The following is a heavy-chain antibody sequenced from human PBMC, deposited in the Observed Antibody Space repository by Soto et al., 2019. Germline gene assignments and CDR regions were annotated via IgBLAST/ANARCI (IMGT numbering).Heavy chain of an antibody. Sequence: SETLSLTCTVSGGSISSYYWSWIRQPPGKGLEWIGYIYYSGSTNYNPSLKSRVTISVDTSKNQFSLKLSSVTAADTAVYYCARGYTVATNWFDPWGQGTLVTVPS. D-gene: IGHD3-16*02. CDR3: ARGYTVATNWFDP. J-gene: IGHJ5*02. CDR1: GGSISSYY. V-gene: IGHV4-59*01. CDR2: IYYSGST.